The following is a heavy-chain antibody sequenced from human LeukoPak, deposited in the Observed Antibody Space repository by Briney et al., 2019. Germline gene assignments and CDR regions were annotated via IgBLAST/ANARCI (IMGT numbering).Heavy chain of an antibody. J-gene: IGHJ4*02. CDR2: INHSGST. Sequence: PSETLSLTCAVYGGSLSGFHWSWIRQSPGKGLEWIGEINHSGSTNYNPSLKSRVTMSIDTSKNQFSLKPTSVTAADTAVYYCARGQWLDNSWGQGTLVTVSS. CDR1: GGSLSGFH. CDR3: ARGQWLDNS. V-gene: IGHV4-34*01. D-gene: IGHD6-19*01.